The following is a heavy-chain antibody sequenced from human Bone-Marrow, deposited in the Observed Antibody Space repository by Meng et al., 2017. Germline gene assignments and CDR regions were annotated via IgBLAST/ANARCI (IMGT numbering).Heavy chain of an antibody. CDR2: ISGSGGST. J-gene: IGHJ5*02. D-gene: IGHD2-21*01. CDR1: GASMRSYY. CDR3: AKDIPLT. Sequence: GGSLRLSCTVSGASMRSYYWSWIRQAPGKGLEWVSAISGSGGSTYYADSVKGRFTISRDNSKNTLYLQMNSLRAEDTAVYYCAKDIPLTWGQGTLVTVSS. V-gene: IGHV3-23*01.